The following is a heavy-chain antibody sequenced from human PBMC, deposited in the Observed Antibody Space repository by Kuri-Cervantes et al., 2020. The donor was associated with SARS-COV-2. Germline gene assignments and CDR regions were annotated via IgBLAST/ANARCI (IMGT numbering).Heavy chain of an antibody. CDR2: ISSSSSYI. V-gene: IGHV3-21*01. CDR3: ARRIRIAARPHYMDV. J-gene: IGHJ6*03. CDR1: GFTFSSYS. D-gene: IGHD6-6*01. Sequence: GGSLRLSCAASGFTFSSYSVNWVRQAPGKGLEWVSSISSSSSYIYYADSVKGRFTISRDNAKNSLYLQMNSLRAEDTAVYYCARRIRIAARPHYMDVWGKGTTVTVSS.